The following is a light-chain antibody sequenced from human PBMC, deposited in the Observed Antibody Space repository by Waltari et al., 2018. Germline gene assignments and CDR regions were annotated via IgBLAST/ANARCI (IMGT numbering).Light chain of an antibody. V-gene: IGLV2-14*03. CDR1: SSDIGANHY. CDR2: DVT. Sequence: QSALAQPASVSGIPGQSISISCTGTSSDIGANHYVSWYQQHSGKAPKVILYDVTYRPSGISNRFSGSKSGNTASLTIYGLQAEDEAYYYCSSYTSNISWVFGGGTKLTVL. J-gene: IGLJ3*02. CDR3: SSYTSNISWV.